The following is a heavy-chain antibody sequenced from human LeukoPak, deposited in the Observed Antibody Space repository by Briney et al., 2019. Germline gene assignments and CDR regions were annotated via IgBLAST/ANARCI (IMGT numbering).Heavy chain of an antibody. Sequence: GGSLRLSCAASGFTFSSYSMNWVRQAPGKGLEWVSYISSSSSTIYYADSVKGRFTISRDNAKNSLYLQMNSLRAEDTAVYYFASLGLLWFGESSYFDYWGQGTLVTVSS. V-gene: IGHV3-48*01. J-gene: IGHJ4*02. CDR1: GFTFSSYS. D-gene: IGHD3-10*01. CDR3: ASLGLLWFGESSYFDY. CDR2: ISSSSSTI.